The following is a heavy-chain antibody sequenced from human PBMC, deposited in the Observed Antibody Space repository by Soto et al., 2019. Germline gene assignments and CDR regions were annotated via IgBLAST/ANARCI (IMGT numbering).Heavy chain of an antibody. CDR1: GFTVSSNY. CDR3: ARDYYYASSASAAFDI. Sequence: EVQLVESGGGLIQPGGSLRLSCAVTGFTVSSNYMTWVRQAPGKGLEWLSVIYTTGITYYADSVKGRFTISRDNSKNTLYLQMNSLRAEDTAVYYCARDYYYASSASAAFDIWGQGTMVTVSS. CDR2: IYTTGIT. D-gene: IGHD3-22*01. V-gene: IGHV3-53*01. J-gene: IGHJ3*02.